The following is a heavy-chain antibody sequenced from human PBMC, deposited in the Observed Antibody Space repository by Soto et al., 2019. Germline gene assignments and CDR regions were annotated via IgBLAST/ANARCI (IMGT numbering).Heavy chain of an antibody. Sequence: QVQLQESGPGLVKPSQTLSLTCTVSGGSISSGGYYWSWIRQHPGKGLEWIGYIYYSGSTYYNPSHKTRVTLSVDTSKNQVSLKLSSVTAADTAVYYCAKIGTSSTLYYDSSGYYEGHYFDYWGQGTLVTVSS. V-gene: IGHV4-31*03. CDR2: IYYSGST. CDR3: AKIGTSSTLYYDSSGYYEGHYFDY. CDR1: GGSISSGGYY. J-gene: IGHJ4*02. D-gene: IGHD3-22*01.